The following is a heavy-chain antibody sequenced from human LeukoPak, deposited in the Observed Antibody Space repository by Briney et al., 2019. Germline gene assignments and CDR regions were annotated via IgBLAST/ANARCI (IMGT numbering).Heavy chain of an antibody. CDR3: ARGLAGPIPTVTPRAFDY. V-gene: IGHV4-34*01. CDR1: GGSFSGYY. CDR2: INHSGST. Sequence: PSETLSLTCAVYGGSFSGYYWSWIRQPPGKGLEWIGEINHSGSTNYNPSLKSRVTISVDTSKNQFSLKLSSVTAADTAVYYCARGLAGPIPTVTPRAFDYWGQGTLVTVSS. J-gene: IGHJ4*02. D-gene: IGHD4-17*01.